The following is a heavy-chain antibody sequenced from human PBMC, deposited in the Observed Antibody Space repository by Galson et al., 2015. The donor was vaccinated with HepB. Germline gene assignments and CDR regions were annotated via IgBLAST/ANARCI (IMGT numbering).Heavy chain of an antibody. V-gene: IGHV3-33*01. CDR2: IWYDGSNK. D-gene: IGHD3-10*01. CDR1: GFTFSSYG. Sequence: SLRLSCAASGFTFSSYGMHWVRQAPGKGLEWVAVIWYDGSNKYYADSVKGRFTISRDNSKNTLYLQMNSLRAEDTAVYYCARYALGHNYKDPFDSWGQGTLVTVSS. CDR3: ARYALGHNYKDPFDS. J-gene: IGHJ4*02.